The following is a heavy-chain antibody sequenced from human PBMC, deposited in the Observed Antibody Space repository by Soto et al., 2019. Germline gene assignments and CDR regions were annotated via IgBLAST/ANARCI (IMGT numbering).Heavy chain of an antibody. D-gene: IGHD3-3*02. J-gene: IGHJ4*02. Sequence: GGSLRLSCAASGFTFSSYGMHWVRQAPGKGLEWVAVIWYDGSNKYYADSVKGRFTISRDNSKNTLYLQMNSLRAEDTAVYYCARGFLEIDPFLEWLRPEAELDYWGQGTLVTVSS. CDR1: GFTFSSYG. CDR2: IWYDGSNK. CDR3: ARGFLEIDPFLEWLRPEAELDY. V-gene: IGHV3-33*01.